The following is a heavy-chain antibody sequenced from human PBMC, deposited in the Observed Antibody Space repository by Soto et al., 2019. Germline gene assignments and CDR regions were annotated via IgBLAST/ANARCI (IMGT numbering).Heavy chain of an antibody. CDR3: ARALILTGYYIHDAFDI. CDR2: IYYSGST. J-gene: IGHJ3*02. V-gene: IGHV4-59*01. CDR1: GGSISSYY. D-gene: IGHD3-9*01. Sequence: SETLPLTCTVSGGSISSYYWSWIRQPPGKGLEWIGYIYYSGSTNYNPSLKSRVTISVDTSKNQFSLKLSSVTAADTAVYYCARALILTGYYIHDAFDIWGQATMVTVS.